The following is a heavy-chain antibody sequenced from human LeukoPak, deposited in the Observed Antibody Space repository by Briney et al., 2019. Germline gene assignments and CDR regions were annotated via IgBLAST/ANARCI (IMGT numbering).Heavy chain of an antibody. V-gene: IGHV3-7*01. Sequence: GGSLRLSCAASGFTFSSYWMSWVRQAPGKGLEWVANIKQDGSEKYYVDSVKGRFTISRDNAKNSLYLQMNSLRAEDTAVYYCARDKIAAAGLADYWGQGTLVTVSS. CDR2: IKQDGSEK. J-gene: IGHJ4*02. CDR1: GFTFSSYW. D-gene: IGHD6-13*01. CDR3: ARDKIAAAGLADY.